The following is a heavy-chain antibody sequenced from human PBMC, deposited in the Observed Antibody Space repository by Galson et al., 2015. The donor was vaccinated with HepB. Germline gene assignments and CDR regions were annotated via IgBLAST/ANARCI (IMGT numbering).Heavy chain of an antibody. CDR2: IWFDGSNK. Sequence: SLRLSCAASGFTFSNHGMHWVRQAPGKGLEWVAIIWFDGSNKYYADSVEGRFTISRDNSKNTLYLQMNCLRDEDTAMYYCAREFNAGSLDKWGQGTLVTVSS. CDR3: AREFNAGSLDK. V-gene: IGHV3-33*01. D-gene: IGHD1-26*01. CDR1: GFTFSNHG. J-gene: IGHJ4*02.